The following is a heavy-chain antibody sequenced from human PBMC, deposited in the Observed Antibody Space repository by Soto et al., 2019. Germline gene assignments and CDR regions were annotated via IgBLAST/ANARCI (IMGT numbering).Heavy chain of an antibody. D-gene: IGHD3-22*01. CDR1: GGSISSYY. J-gene: IGHJ6*02. Sequence: TLSLTCTVSGGSISSYYWSWIRQPPGKGLEWIGYIYYSGSTNYNPSLKSRVTISVDTSKNQFSLKLSSVTAADTAVYYCARDERLYYYDSSGYSSGHGMDVWGQGTTVTVSS. V-gene: IGHV4-59*01. CDR2: IYYSGST. CDR3: ARDERLYYYDSSGYSSGHGMDV.